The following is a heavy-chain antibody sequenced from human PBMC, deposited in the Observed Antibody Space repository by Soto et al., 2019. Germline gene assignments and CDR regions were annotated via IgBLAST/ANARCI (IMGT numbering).Heavy chain of an antibody. CDR2: IHYSGRT. V-gene: IGHV4-59*12. Sequence: PSETLSLTCSVSNGSISGFYWTWIRQPPGKILEWIGYIHYSGRTDYNPSLTSRATMSVDTSKNQFSLNLKSITAADTAVYYCVRVGVGIGNHFDSWGRGTLVTVYS. CDR3: VRVGVGIGNHFDS. J-gene: IGHJ4*02. D-gene: IGHD1-26*01. CDR1: NGSISGFY.